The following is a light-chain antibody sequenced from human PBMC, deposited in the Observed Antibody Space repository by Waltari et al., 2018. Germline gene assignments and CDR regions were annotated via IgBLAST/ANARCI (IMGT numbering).Light chain of an antibody. CDR1: QDISVF. J-gene: IGKJ3*01. CDR3: QQYDDLPPFT. CDR2: DAS. V-gene: IGKV1-33*01. Sequence: DIQMTQSPSSLSASLGDRVTITCQASQDISVFLNWYKQKPGEAPKLLIYDASILQAGVPSRFSGGGSVTDFTLTISSLQPEDVATYYCQQYDDLPPFTFGPGTKVDLK.